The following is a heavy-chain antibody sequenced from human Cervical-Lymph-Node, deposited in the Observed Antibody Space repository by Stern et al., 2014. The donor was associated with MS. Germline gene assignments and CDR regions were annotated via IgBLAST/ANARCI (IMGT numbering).Heavy chain of an antibody. J-gene: IGHJ4*02. CDR1: GGSISSGGYY. V-gene: IGHV4-31*03. CDR3: ARGRDGYKSHFDY. D-gene: IGHD5-24*01. CDR2: IYYSGST. Sequence: QVQLQESGPGLVKPSQTLSLTCTVSGGSISSGGYYWSWIRQHPGKGLEWIGYIYYSGSTYSNPSLKRRVTISVDASKNQFSLKLSSVTAADTAVYYCARGRDGYKSHFDYWGQGTLVTVSS.